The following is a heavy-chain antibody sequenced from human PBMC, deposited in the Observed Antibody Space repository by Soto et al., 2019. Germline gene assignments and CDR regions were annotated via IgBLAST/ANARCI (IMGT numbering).Heavy chain of an antibody. CDR1: GYTFTSYA. J-gene: IGHJ4*02. CDR3: ARDFQILRFLEWPTSGFDY. CDR2: INAGNGNT. V-gene: IGHV1-3*01. Sequence: ALVKVSCKASGYTFTSYAMHWVRQAPGQRLEWMGWINAGNGNTKYSQKFQGRVTITRDTSASTAYMELSSLRSEDTAVYYCARDFQILRFLEWPTSGFDYWGQGTLVTV. D-gene: IGHD3-3*01.